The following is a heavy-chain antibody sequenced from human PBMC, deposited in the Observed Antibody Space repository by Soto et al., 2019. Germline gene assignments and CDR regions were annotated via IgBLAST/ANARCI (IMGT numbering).Heavy chain of an antibody. CDR2: ITTSSSFR. D-gene: IGHD2-15*01. Sequence: GGSLILSCAASGFTFSTYSMNWVRQAPGKGLEWVADITTSSSFRFYADSLKGRFTISRDDAKNSLYLQMSSLRVEDTGVYYCARDLGVALATLTLDSWGQGTLVTVSS. V-gene: IGHV3-21*01. CDR3: ARDLGVALATLTLDS. J-gene: IGHJ4*02. CDR1: GFTFSTYS.